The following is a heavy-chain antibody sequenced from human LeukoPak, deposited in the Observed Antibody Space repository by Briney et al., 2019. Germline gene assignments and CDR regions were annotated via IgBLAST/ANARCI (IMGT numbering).Heavy chain of an antibody. Sequence: QPGGSLRLSCAASGFTFSSYAMSWVRQAPGKGLEWVSAISGSGGSTYYADSVKGRFTISRDNSKNTLYLQMNSLRAEDTAVYYCAKERNSLELLWFGELFSRSQGSNMDVWGQGTTVTVSS. CDR1: GFTFSSYA. V-gene: IGHV3-23*01. D-gene: IGHD3-10*01. CDR3: AKERNSLELLWFGELFSRSQGSNMDV. J-gene: IGHJ6*02. CDR2: ISGSGGST.